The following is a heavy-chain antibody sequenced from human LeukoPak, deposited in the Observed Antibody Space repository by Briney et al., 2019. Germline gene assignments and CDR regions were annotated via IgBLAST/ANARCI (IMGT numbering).Heavy chain of an antibody. CDR2: ISYDGSNN. V-gene: IGHV3-30*04. CDR3: ARDRSEWLIYYYYYGMDV. Sequence: GRSLRLSCAASGFTFSSYAMHWVRQAPGKGLEWVAVISYDGSNNYYADSVKGRFTISRDNSKNTLYLQMNSLRAEDTAVYYCARDRSEWLIYYYYYGMDVWGQGTTVTVSS. CDR1: GFTFSSYA. J-gene: IGHJ6*02. D-gene: IGHD6-19*01.